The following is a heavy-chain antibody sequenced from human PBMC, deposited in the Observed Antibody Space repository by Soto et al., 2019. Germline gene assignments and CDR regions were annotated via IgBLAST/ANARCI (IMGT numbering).Heavy chain of an antibody. CDR2: INAGNGNT. Sequence: ASVKVSCKAPGYTITNYAIHWVRQAPGQGLEWMGWINAGNGNTKYSQNFQGRVTITRDTSARTAYLELSSLRSEDTAVYFCARSDMTVAAAFNIGGQGTKVTVSS. CDR3: ARSDMTVAAAFNI. J-gene: IGHJ3*02. V-gene: IGHV1-3*01. D-gene: IGHD6-19*01. CDR1: GYTITNYA.